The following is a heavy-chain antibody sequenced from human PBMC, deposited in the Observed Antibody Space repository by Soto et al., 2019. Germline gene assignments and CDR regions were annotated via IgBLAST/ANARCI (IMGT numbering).Heavy chain of an antibody. V-gene: IGHV1-24*01. CDR1: GYTLTELS. D-gene: IGHD2-2*01. CDR2: FDPEDGET. Sequence: ASVKVSCKVSGYTLTELSMHWVRQAPGKGLEWMGGFDPEDGETTYAQKFQGRVTMTGDKSKDTAYMELSSLRSDDTAVYYCTTDKMYVSVVAALVVLDNWGKGTRVTVSS. J-gene: IGHJ4*02. CDR3: TTDKMYVSVVAALVVLDN.